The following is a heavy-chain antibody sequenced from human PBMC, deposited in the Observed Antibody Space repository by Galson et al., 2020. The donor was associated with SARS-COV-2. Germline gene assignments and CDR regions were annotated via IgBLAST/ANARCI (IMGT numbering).Heavy chain of an antibody. J-gene: IGHJ4*02. V-gene: IGHV3-48*03. D-gene: IGHD1-7*01. CDR2: ISDSGTNT. Sequence: GGSLRLSCAASGFTFTSYEMNWVRQAPGKGLEWISYISDSGTNTYYADSVKGRFTISRDISKNTLYLQMNSLRAEDTAIYYCAKDIWSERELLHFDYWGQGTLVTVSS. CDR3: AKDIWSERELLHFDY. CDR1: GFTFTSYE.